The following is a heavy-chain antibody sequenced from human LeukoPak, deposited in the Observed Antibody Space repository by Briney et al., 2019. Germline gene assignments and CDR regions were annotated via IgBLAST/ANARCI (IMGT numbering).Heavy chain of an antibody. D-gene: IGHD3-22*01. CDR1: GFTFSSSG. V-gene: IGHV3-30*03. CDR3: ATSGTSALYYYYDSSGYRDY. CDR2: ISYDGSNK. Sequence: PGGSLRLSCAASGFTFSSSGMHWVRQAPGKGLEWVAVISYDGSNKYYADSVKGRFTISRDNSKNTLYLQMNSLRAEDTAVYYCATSGTSALYYYYDSSGYRDYWGQGTLVTVSS. J-gene: IGHJ4*02.